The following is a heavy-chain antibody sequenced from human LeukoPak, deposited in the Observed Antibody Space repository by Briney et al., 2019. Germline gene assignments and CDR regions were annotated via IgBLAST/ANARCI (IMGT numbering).Heavy chain of an antibody. J-gene: IGHJ4*02. V-gene: IGHV3-48*03. CDR1: GFTFSGYE. D-gene: IGHD5-18*01. CDR3: ARGGVQQWLQDY. CDR2: ISSGGSAI. Sequence: GGSLRLSCAASGFTFSGYEMNWVRQAPGKGLEWVSYISSGGSAIYYADSVKGRFTISRDNAKNSLFLQMNSLRAEDSAVYFCARGGVQQWLQDYWGQGTLVTVSS.